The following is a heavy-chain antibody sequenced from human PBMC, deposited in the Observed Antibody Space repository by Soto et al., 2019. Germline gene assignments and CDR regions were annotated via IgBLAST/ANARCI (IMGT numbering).Heavy chain of an antibody. J-gene: IGHJ4*02. CDR3: ASLTDTEQQLDY. CDR1: GGSISSSSYY. D-gene: IGHD6-13*01. CDR2: IYYSGST. Sequence: SETLSLTCTVSGGSISSSSYYWGWIRQPPGKGLEWIGSIYYSGSTYYNPSLKSRVTISVDTSKNQFSLKLSSVTAADTAVYYCASLTDTEQQLDYWGQGTLVTV. V-gene: IGHV4-39*01.